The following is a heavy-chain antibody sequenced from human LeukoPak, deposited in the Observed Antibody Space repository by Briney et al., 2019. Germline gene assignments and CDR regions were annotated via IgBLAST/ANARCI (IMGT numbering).Heavy chain of an antibody. Sequence: GGSLRLSCAASGFSFSSYAMNWVRQAPGKGLEWISYIDGGSTDIYYADSVKGRFTISRDNAKNSLYLQMNSLRVEDTAVFYCARDRTAAPLDSWGQGTPVTVSS. CDR2: IDGGSTDI. V-gene: IGHV3-48*01. CDR3: ARDRTAAPLDS. J-gene: IGHJ4*02. CDR1: GFSFSSYA. D-gene: IGHD6-13*01.